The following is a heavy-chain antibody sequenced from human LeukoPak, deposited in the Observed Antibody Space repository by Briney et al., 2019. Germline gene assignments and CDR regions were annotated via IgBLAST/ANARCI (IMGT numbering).Heavy chain of an antibody. Sequence: GGSLRLSCAASGFTFSNYWMHWVRQAPGKGLEWVSAISGSGGSTYYADSVKGRFTISRDNSKNTLYLQMNSLRAEDTAVYYCAKVRRYYDSSGEYDYWGQGTLVTVSS. J-gene: IGHJ4*02. CDR3: AKVRRYYDSSGEYDY. D-gene: IGHD3-22*01. CDR2: ISGSGGST. CDR1: GFTFSNYW. V-gene: IGHV3-23*01.